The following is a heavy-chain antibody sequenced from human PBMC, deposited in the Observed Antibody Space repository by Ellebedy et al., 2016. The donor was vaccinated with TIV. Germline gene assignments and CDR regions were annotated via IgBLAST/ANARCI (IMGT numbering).Heavy chain of an antibody. CDR2: INPSGGST. Sequence: ASVKVSXXASGYTFTSYYMHWVRQAPGQGLEWMGIINPSGGSTSYAQKFQGRVTMTRNTSISTAYMELSSLRSEDTAVYYCARGLARITWGQGTLVTVSS. J-gene: IGHJ5*02. D-gene: IGHD3-10*01. CDR3: ARGLARIT. V-gene: IGHV1-46*01. CDR1: GYTFTSYY.